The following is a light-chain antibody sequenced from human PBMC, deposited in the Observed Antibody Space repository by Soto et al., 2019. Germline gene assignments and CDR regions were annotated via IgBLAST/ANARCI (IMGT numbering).Light chain of an antibody. J-gene: IGLJ1*01. Sequence: QSSVMQPACVSGSPGQSITISCTGTSSDVGGYNYVSWYQQHPGKAPKLLIYDVSNRPSGVSNRFSGSKSGNTASLTISGLQAEDEADYYCSSYTSSNTLPYVFGSGTKVTVL. CDR3: SSYTSSNTLPYV. CDR1: SSDVGGYNY. CDR2: DVS. V-gene: IGLV2-14*03.